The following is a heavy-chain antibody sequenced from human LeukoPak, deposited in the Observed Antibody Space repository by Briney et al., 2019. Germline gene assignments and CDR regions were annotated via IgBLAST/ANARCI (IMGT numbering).Heavy chain of an antibody. V-gene: IGHV3-30*04. CDR2: ISYDGSNK. J-gene: IGHJ4*02. CDR3: ARVGWFGEYLYYFDY. Sequence: GRSLRHSCAASGFTFSSYAMHWVRQAPGKGLEWVAVISYDGSNKYYADSVKGRFTISRDNSKNTLYLQMNSLRAEDTAVYYCARVGWFGEYLYYFDYWGQGTLVTVSS. CDR1: GFTFSSYA. D-gene: IGHD3-10*01.